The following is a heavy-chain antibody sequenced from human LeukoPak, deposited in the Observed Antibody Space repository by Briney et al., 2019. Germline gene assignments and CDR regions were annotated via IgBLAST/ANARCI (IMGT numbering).Heavy chain of an antibody. D-gene: IGHD1-26*01. Sequence: GESLTLSCAASGFTFSSYGMTWVRQPPGKGLEWVSVISDSGTRTYYPDSVKGRFTISRDNSKNTLYLEMKRLRAEDTALYYCAKASMVGTTNPGFWGQGSLVTVSS. CDR1: GFTFSSYG. CDR2: ISDSGTRT. CDR3: AKASMVGTTNPGF. V-gene: IGHV3-23*01. J-gene: IGHJ4*02.